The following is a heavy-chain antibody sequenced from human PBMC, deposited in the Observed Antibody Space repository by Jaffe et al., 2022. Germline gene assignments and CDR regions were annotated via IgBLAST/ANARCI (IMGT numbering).Heavy chain of an antibody. CDR3: ARDEWSAVYYGDYGDWYFDL. Sequence: EVQLVESGGGLVQPGGSLRLSCAASGFTFSSYSMNWVRQAPGKGLEWVSYISSSSSTIYYADSVKGRFTISRDNAKNSLYLQMNSLRAEDTAVYYCARDEWSAVYYGDYGDWYFDLWGRGTLVTVSS. CDR2: ISSSSSTI. V-gene: IGHV3-48*01. CDR1: GFTFSSYS. J-gene: IGHJ2*01. D-gene: IGHD4-17*01.